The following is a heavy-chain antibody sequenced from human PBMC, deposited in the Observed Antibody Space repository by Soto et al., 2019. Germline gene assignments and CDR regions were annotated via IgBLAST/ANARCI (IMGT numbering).Heavy chain of an antibody. Sequence: SETLSLTCTVSGGSISSYYWSWIRQPPGKGLEWIGYIYYSGSTNYSPSLKSRVTISVDTSKNQFSLKLSPVTAADTAVYYCARAISNIGRGDDAFDIWGQGTMVTVSS. CDR1: GGSISSYY. V-gene: IGHV4-59*01. J-gene: IGHJ3*02. D-gene: IGHD5-12*01. CDR2: IYYSGST. CDR3: ARAISNIGRGDDAFDI.